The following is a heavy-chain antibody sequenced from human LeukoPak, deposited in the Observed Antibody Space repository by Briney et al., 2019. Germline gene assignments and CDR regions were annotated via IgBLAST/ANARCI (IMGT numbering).Heavy chain of an antibody. CDR3: ARGRGTFRYYFDY. J-gene: IGHJ4*02. D-gene: IGHD3-16*01. CDR2: IWYDGSNK. Sequence: PGRYLRLSCAASGFTFSSYGMHWVRQAPGKGLEWVAVIWYDGSNKYYADSVKGRFTISRDNSKNTLYLQMNSLRAEDTAVYYCARGRGTFRYYFDYWGQGTLVTVSS. V-gene: IGHV3-33*01. CDR1: GFTFSSYG.